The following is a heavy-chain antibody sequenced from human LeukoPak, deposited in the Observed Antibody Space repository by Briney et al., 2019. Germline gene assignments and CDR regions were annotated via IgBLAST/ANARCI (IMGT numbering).Heavy chain of an antibody. V-gene: IGHV1-46*01. Sequence: EASVKVSCKASGYTFTSYYMHWVRQAPGQGLEWMGIINPSGGSTSYAQKFQGRVTMTRDTSTSTVYMELSSLRSEDTAVYYCARGPLDTAMAYYFDYWGQGTLVTVSS. CDR1: GYTFTSYY. D-gene: IGHD5-18*01. J-gene: IGHJ4*02. CDR3: ARGPLDTAMAYYFDY. CDR2: INPSGGST.